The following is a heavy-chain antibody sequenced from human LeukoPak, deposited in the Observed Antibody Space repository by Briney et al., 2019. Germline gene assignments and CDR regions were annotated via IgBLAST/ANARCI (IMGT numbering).Heavy chain of an antibody. CDR3: ARVPLKTATSFDY. Sequence: ASVKVSCKASGYXIATTYIHWVRLAPGRGLEWMGVLSPSGSWTTSAQKFQGRVTMTRDTSTSTVYMELSSLRSEDTAVYYCARVPLKTATSFDYWGQGTLVTVSS. CDR1: GYXIATTY. J-gene: IGHJ4*02. D-gene: IGHD2-21*02. V-gene: IGHV1-46*01. CDR2: LSPSGSWT.